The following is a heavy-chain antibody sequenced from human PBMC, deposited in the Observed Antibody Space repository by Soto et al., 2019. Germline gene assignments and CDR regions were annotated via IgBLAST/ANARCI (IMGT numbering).Heavy chain of an antibody. CDR2: ISVSGNHI. J-gene: IGHJ6*04. CDR3: ARARPDIVMLVPATPRYYGMEF. Sequence: GLSLRLSCSACGCILSGYYMTWIRQAPGKGLEWVSFISVSGNHIYYAASVKGRFTIARDNAENSLYLQLNSLRVEDTAVYYCARARPDIVMLVPATPRYYGMEFRVKGPTVTVSS. CDR1: GCILSGYY. D-gene: IGHD2-15*01. V-gene: IGHV3-11*01.